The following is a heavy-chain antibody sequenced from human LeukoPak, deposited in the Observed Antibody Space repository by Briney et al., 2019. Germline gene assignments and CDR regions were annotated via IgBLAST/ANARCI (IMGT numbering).Heavy chain of an antibody. J-gene: IGHJ4*02. Sequence: SETLSLTCTVSGDSMSNYYWSWIRQPVGKGLEWIGRIFTSGNTKYNPSLQSRVTMSVDTSRKQISLKMTSVTAADTAVYYCATDRPHTASFYAYWGQGTLVTVSS. CDR1: GDSMSNYY. CDR2: IFTSGNT. CDR3: ATDRPHTASFYAY. V-gene: IGHV4-4*07. D-gene: IGHD2/OR15-2a*01.